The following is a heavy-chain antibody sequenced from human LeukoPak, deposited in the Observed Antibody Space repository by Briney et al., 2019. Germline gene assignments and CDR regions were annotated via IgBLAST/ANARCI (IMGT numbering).Heavy chain of an antibody. CDR1: GYTFTSYG. CDR2: ISAYNGNT. CDR3: ARDRAAAGTEDWFDP. V-gene: IGHV1-18*01. J-gene: IGHJ5*02. D-gene: IGHD6-13*01. Sequence: ASVKVSCKASGYTFTSYGISWVRQAPRQGLEWMGWISAYNGNTNYAQKLQGRVTMTTDTSTSTAYMELRSLRSDDTAVYYCARDRAAAGTEDWFDPWGQGTLVTVSS.